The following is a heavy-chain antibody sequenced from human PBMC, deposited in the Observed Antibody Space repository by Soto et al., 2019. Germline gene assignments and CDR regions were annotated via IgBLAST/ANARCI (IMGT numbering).Heavy chain of an antibody. CDR3: ARPGLRQNYYYYGMDV. J-gene: IGHJ6*02. CDR1: GGTFSSYA. D-gene: IGHD6-25*01. V-gene: IGHV1-69*06. CDR2: IIPIFGTA. Sequence: QVQLVQSGAEVKKPGSSVKVSCKASGGTFSSYAISWVRQAPGQGLEWMGGIIPIFGTANYAQKFQGRVTITADKSTSTAYLELSSLRSEDTAVYYCARPGLRQNYYYYGMDVWGQGTTVTVSS.